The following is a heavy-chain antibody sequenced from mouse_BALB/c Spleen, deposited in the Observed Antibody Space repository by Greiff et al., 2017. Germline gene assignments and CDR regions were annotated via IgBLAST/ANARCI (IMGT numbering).Heavy chain of an antibody. Sequence: EVKLMESGGGLVQPGGSLKLSCAASGFTFSSYGMSWVRQTPDKRLELVATINSNGGSTYYPDSVKGRFTISRDNAKNTLYLQMSSLKSEDTDMYYCSRDTRLYYFDYWGQGTTLTVSS. D-gene: IGHD1-2*01. CDR3: SRDTRLYYFDY. CDR2: INSNGGST. CDR1: GFTFSSYG. J-gene: IGHJ2*01. V-gene: IGHV5-6-3*01.